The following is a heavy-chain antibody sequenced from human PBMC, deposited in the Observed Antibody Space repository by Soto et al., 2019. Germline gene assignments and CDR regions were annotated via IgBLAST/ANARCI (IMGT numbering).Heavy chain of an antibody. V-gene: IGHV4-59*01. J-gene: IGHJ4*02. CDR1: GGSISSYY. CDR3: ARWFDYGDYSFDY. CDR2: IYYSGST. Sequence: SETPSLTCTVSGGSISSYYWSWIRQPPGKGLEWIGYIYYSGSTNYNPSLKSRVTISVDTSKNQFSLKLSSVTAADTAVYYCARWFDYGDYSFDYWGQGTLVTVSS. D-gene: IGHD4-17*01.